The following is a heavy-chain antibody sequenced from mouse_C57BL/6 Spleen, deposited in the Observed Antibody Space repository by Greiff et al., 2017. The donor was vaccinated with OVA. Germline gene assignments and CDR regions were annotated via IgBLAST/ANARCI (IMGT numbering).Heavy chain of an antibody. V-gene: IGHV1-76*01. D-gene: IGHD2-4*01. J-gene: IGHJ3*01. Sequence: QVQLQQSGAELVRPGASVKLSCKASGYTFTDYYINWVKQRPGQGLEWIARIYPGSGNTYYNEKFKGKATLTAEKSSSTAYMQLSSLTSADSAVYFCAREGVYDYGWFAYWGQGTLVTVSA. CDR1: GYTFTDYY. CDR3: AREGVYDYGWFAY. CDR2: IYPGSGNT.